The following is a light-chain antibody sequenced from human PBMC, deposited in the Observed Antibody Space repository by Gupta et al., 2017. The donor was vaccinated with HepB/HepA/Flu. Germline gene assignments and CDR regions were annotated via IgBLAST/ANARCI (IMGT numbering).Light chain of an antibody. CDR3: QQSYSSLLT. CDR1: QRVSTY. V-gene: IGKV1-39*01. CDR2: GSS. Sequence: DIQMTQSPSSLSASVGDRVTITCRASQRVSTYLNWYQQKPGKVPKLLIFGSSTLQGGVPSRFSGSGSVTDFTLTISSLQPEDFATYYCQQSYSSLLTFGGGTKVEV. J-gene: IGKJ4*01.